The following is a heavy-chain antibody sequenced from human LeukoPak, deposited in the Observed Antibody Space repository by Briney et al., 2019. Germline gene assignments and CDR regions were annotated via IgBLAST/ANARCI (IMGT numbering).Heavy chain of an antibody. CDR3: ARFCSSTSCPGIFDY. CDR1: GCSISSSSYY. D-gene: IGHD2-2*01. CDR2: IYYSGST. V-gene: IGHV4-39*01. J-gene: IGHJ4*02. Sequence: SETLSLTCTVSGCSISSSSYYWGWIRQPPGKGLEWIGSIYYSGSTYYNPSLKSRVTISVDTSKNQFSLKLSSVTAADTAVYYCARFCSSTSCPGIFDYWGQGTLVTVSS.